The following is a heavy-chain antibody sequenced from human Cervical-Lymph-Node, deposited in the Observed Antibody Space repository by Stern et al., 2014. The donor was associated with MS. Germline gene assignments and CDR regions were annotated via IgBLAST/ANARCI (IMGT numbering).Heavy chain of an antibody. CDR1: GFTFDDYG. J-gene: IGHJ2*01. Sequence: EVHLVESGGSVVRPGGSLRLSCGASGFTFDDYGMSWVRQVPGQGPEWVCGINRNCDSRRYEDSVEGRFNVSKGHDKHPLYLRMNSLRAEDAAFYRCARGSLTGRWFFDLWGRGTLVTVSS. CDR2: INRNCDSR. V-gene: IGHV3-20*01. D-gene: IGHD1-14*01. CDR3: ARGSLTGRWFFDL.